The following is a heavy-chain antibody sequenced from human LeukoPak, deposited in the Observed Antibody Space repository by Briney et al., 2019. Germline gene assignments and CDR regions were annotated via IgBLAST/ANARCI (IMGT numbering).Heavy chain of an antibody. D-gene: IGHD5-18*01. V-gene: IGHV3-23*01. CDR3: AKDSRRGYSYGPAAY. CDR2: ISGSGGST. J-gene: IGHJ4*02. CDR1: GFTFSSYA. Sequence: GGSLRLSCAASGFTFSSYAMSWVRQAPGKGLEWVSGISGSGGSTYYADSVKGRVTISRDNSKNTLYLKINSLRAEHTAVYYCAKDSRRGYSYGPAAYWGQGTLVTVAS.